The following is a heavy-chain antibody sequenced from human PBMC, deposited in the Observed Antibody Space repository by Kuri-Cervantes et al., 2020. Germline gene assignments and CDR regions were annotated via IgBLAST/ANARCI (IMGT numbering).Heavy chain of an antibody. V-gene: IGHV1-2*02. CDR2: INPNSGGT. CDR3: ARVLWFGQRNKGPSDY. Sequence: GESLKISCKGSGYTFTGYYMHWVRQAPGQGLEWMGWINPNSGGTNYAQKFQGRVTMTRDTSISTAYMELSRLRSDDTAVYYCARVLWFGQRNKGPSDYWGQGTQVTVSS. D-gene: IGHD3-10*01. CDR1: GYTFTGYY. J-gene: IGHJ4*02.